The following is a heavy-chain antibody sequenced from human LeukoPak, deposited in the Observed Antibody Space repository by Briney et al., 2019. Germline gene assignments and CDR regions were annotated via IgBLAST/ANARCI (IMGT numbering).Heavy chain of an antibody. V-gene: IGHV3-21*04. CDR3: ARHIAVGEDV. D-gene: IGHD6-19*01. CDR1: GFTFSSYT. Sequence: GGSLRLSCAASGFTFSSYTINWVRQAPGKGLEWVSSISSSGSYIYYADSVKGRFTVSRDNAKNSLYLQMNSLRAEDTAVYYCARHIAVGEDVWGQGTTVTVYS. J-gene: IGHJ6*02. CDR2: ISSSGSYI.